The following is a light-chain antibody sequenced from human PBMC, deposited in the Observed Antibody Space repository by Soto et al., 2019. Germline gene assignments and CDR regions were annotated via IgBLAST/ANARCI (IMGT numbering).Light chain of an antibody. CDR1: QAISNS. CDR3: QQYDDFPYT. V-gene: IGKV1-33*01. Sequence: DIHMTQSPSSLSASVGDRVTITCQASQAISNSLNWYQQKSGRAPKLLIYDVSYLETGVPSRFSGRRSGTNFIFTISILQPEDIATYYCQQYDDFPYTFGQGTKLEIK. CDR2: DVS. J-gene: IGKJ2*01.